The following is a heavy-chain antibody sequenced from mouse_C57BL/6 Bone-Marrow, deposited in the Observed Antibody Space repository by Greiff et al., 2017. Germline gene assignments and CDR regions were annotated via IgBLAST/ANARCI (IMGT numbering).Heavy chain of an antibody. CDR3: ASQIPLYYYGSYWYFDV. Sequence: EVQVVESGGDLVKPGGSLKLSCAASGFTFSSYGMSWVRQTPDKRLEWVATISSGGSYTYYPDSVKGRFTISRDNAKNTLYLQMSRLKSEDTAMYYCASQIPLYYYGSYWYFDVWGTGTTVTVSS. V-gene: IGHV5-6*01. D-gene: IGHD1-1*01. CDR2: ISSGGSYT. CDR1: GFTFSSYG. J-gene: IGHJ1*03.